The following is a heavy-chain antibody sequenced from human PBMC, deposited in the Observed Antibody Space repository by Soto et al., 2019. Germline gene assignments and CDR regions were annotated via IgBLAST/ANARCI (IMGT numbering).Heavy chain of an antibody. Sequence: SETLSLTCTVSGGSISSYYWSWIRQPPGKGLEWIGYIYYSGSTNYSPSLKSRVTISVDTSKNQFSLKLSSVTAADTAVYYCARRYGTTFDYWGQGTLVTVSS. D-gene: IGHD1-7*01. CDR3: ARRYGTTFDY. CDR2: IYYSGST. V-gene: IGHV4-59*01. CDR1: GGSISSYY. J-gene: IGHJ4*02.